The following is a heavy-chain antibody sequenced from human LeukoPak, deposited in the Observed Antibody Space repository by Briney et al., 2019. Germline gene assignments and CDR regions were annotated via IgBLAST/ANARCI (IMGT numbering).Heavy chain of an antibody. J-gene: IGHJ4*02. CDR1: GFTFSSYS. V-gene: IGHV3-21*01. CDR3: ARDLSIVVVPAASFDY. D-gene: IGHD2-2*01. CDR2: ISSSSSYI. Sequence: GRPLRLSCAASGFTFSSYSMNWIRQAPGQGPERVSSISSSSSYIYYADSVKGRFTISRDNDKNSLYLQMNSLRAEDTAVYYCARDLSIVVVPAASFDYWGQGTLVTVSS.